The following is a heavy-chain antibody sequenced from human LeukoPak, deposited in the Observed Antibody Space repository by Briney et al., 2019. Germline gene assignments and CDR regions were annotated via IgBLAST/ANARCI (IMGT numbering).Heavy chain of an antibody. V-gene: IGHV3-21*01. D-gene: IGHD1-1*01. CDR1: GFTFSSYF. Sequence: GGSLRLSCAASGFTFSSYFMTWVRQAPGKGLEWVSSISTTVSYIYYADSVMGRFTISRDNAKNSLYLQMNSLRVEDTAVYYCARGGGIVPSWNFDFWGQGTLVTVSS. CDR2: ISTTVSYI. J-gene: IGHJ4*02. CDR3: ARGGGIVPSWNFDF.